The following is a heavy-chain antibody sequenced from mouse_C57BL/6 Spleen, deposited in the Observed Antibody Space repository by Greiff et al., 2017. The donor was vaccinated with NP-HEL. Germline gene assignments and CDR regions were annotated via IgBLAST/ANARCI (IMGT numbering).Heavy chain of an antibody. CDR1: GYTFTSYW. V-gene: IGHV1-52*01. Sequence: QVQLQQPGAELVRPGSSVKLSCKASGYTFTSYWMHWVKQRPIQGLEWIGNIDPSDSDTHYNQKFKDKATLTVDKSSSTAYMQLSSLTSEDSAVYYCAKEYLDYWGQGTTLTVSS. D-gene: IGHD2-10*02. CDR3: AKEYLDY. CDR2: IDPSDSDT. J-gene: IGHJ2*01.